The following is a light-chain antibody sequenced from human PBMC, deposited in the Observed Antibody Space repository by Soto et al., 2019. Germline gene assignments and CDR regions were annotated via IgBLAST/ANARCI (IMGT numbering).Light chain of an antibody. V-gene: IGKV3-20*01. CDR3: QQYADSPIT. Sequence: EIVLTQSPGTLSLSPGERATLSCRASQRVGRNFLAWFQQKPAQAPRLLMYGASSRATGIPDRFSGSSSGTDFTLTITRLEPEDSAMYYCQQYADSPITFGQGTRLEIK. CDR2: GAS. J-gene: IGKJ5*01. CDR1: QRVGRNF.